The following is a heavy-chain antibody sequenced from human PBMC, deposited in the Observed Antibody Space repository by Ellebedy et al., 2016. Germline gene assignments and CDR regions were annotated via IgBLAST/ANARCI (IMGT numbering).Heavy chain of an antibody. J-gene: IGHJ3*01. CDR2: IYYSGSA. CDR1: GGSITSGGYS. Sequence: SETLSLTCAVSGGSITSGGYSWNWVRQHPGKGLEWLGCIYYSGSAFYNPSLKSRLTMSVDTSKNQFSLKLTSVTVADTAVYYCARDDSTYDAFDVWGQGTMVTVSS. D-gene: IGHD3-22*01. CDR3: ARDDSTYDAFDV. V-gene: IGHV4-31*11.